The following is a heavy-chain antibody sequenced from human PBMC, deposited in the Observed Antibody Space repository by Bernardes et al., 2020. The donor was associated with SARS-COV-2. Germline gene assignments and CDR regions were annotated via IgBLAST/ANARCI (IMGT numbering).Heavy chain of an antibody. D-gene: IGHD3-10*01. J-gene: IGHJ4*02. V-gene: IGHV3-21*01. Sequence: GGSLRLSCAASGFIFSSYSANWVRQAPGKGLEWVSSITISSSYIYYADSVKGRFTISRDNAKNSLYLQMNSLRAEDTAVYYCARGLPYRSPPYLDYWGQGTRGTVSS. CDR3: ARGLPYRSPPYLDY. CDR2: ITISSSYI. CDR1: GFIFSSYS.